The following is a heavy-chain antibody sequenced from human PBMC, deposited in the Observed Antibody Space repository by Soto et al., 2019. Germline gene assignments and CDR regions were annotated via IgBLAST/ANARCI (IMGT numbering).Heavy chain of an antibody. Sequence: SETLSLTCTVSGGSISSSSYYWGWIRQPPGKGLEWIGSIYYSGSTYYNPSLKSRVTISVDTSKNQFSLKLSSVTAADTAVYYCARGWYSSGWYSVFDWFDPWGQGTLVTVSS. V-gene: IGHV4-39*01. CDR2: IYYSGST. CDR1: GGSISSSSYY. J-gene: IGHJ5*02. D-gene: IGHD6-19*01. CDR3: ARGWYSSGWYSVFDWFDP.